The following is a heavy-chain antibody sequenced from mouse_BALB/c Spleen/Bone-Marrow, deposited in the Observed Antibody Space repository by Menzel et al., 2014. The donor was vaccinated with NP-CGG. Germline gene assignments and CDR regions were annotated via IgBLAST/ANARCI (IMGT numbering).Heavy chain of an antibody. J-gene: IGHJ3*01. CDR3: ARGGTGTFAY. CDR1: GYTFTSYN. Sequence: VQLQQSGAELVRSGASVKMSCKASGYTFTSYNMHWVKQTPGQGLEWIGYIYPGNGGTNYNQKFKRKATLTADTSSSTAYMQISSLTSEDSAVYFCARGGTGTFAYWGQGTLVTVSA. CDR2: IYPGNGGT. V-gene: IGHV1-12*01. D-gene: IGHD4-1*01.